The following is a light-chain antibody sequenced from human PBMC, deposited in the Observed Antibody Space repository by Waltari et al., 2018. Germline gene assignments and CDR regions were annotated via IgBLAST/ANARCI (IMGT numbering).Light chain of an antibody. J-gene: IGLJ2*01. CDR1: SHRRYY. V-gene: IGLV3-19*01. CDR3: NSRDSSGNHVV. CDR2: GKN. Sequence: SSELTQDPAVSVALGQTVRITCQGDSHRRYYASWYQQKPGQAPVLVIYGKNNRPSGIPDRFSGSSSGNTASLTITGAQAEDEADYYCNSRDSSGNHVVFGGGTKLTVL.